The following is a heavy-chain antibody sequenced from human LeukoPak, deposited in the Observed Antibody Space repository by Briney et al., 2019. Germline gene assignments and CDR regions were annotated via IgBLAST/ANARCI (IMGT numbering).Heavy chain of an antibody. D-gene: IGHD6-13*01. CDR3: AREPRTSSSWYSFDY. CDR1: GGSISSSNYY. CDR2: IYYSGST. J-gene: IGHJ4*02. V-gene: IGHV4-39*07. Sequence: KPSETLSLTCTVSGGSISSSNYYWGWIRQPPGKALEWIGSIYYSGSTYYNPSLKSRVTISVDTSKNQFSLNLSSVTAADTAVYYCAREPRTSSSWYSFDYWGQGTLVTVSS.